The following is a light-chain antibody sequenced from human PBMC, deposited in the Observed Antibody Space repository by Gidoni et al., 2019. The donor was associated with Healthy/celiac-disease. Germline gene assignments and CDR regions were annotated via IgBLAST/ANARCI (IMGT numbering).Light chain of an antibody. J-gene: IGKJ2*01. CDR2: GAS. V-gene: IGKV3-20*01. CDR3: QQYGSSPRT. CDR1: QSVSSSY. Sequence: EIVLTQFPGTLSLSPGERATLSCRASQSVSSSYLAWYQQKPGQAPRPLIYGASSRATGIPDRFSGSGSGTDFTLLISRLEPEDFAVYYCQQYGSSPRTFGQGTKLEIK.